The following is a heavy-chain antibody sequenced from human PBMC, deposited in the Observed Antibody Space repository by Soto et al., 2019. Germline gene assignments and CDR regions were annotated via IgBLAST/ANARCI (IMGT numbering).Heavy chain of an antibody. V-gene: IGHV3-30*18. D-gene: IGHD3-16*02. Sequence: QVQLVESGGGVVQPGRSLRLSYAASGFTFSYYAMHWVRQAPGKGLEWVAVISYDGSDKYYADSVKGRFTISRDNSKNTLNLQMNSLRADDTAVYYCAKGLGELSPESFDYWGQGTLITVSS. CDR1: GFTFSYYA. J-gene: IGHJ4*02. CDR2: ISYDGSDK. CDR3: AKGLGELSPESFDY.